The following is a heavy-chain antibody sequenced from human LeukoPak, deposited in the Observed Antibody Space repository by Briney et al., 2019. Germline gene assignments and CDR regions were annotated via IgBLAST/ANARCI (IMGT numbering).Heavy chain of an antibody. J-gene: IGHJ3*02. CDR3: ARDRESSYNWNYLRGNDAFDI. D-gene: IGHD1-7*01. CDR2: IKQDGSEK. V-gene: IGHV3-7*01. CDR1: GFTFSSYW. Sequence: PGGSLRLSCAASGFTFSSYWMSWVRQAPGKGLEWVANIKQDGSEKYYVDSVKGRFTISRDNAKNSLYLQMNSLRAEDTAVYYCARDRESSYNWNYLRGNDAFDIWGQGTMVTVSS.